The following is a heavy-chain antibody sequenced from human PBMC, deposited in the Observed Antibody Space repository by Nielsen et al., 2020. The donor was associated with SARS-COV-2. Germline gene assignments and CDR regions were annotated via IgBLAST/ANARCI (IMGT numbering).Heavy chain of an antibody. V-gene: IGHV1-46*01. CDR2: INPSGGST. J-gene: IGHJ6*02. D-gene: IGHD3-3*01. CDR1: GYTFTSYY. CDR3: ARAWMGDFWSGVTGYYYYYGMDV. Sequence: ASVKVSCKASGYTFTSYYMHWVRQAPGQGLEWMGIINPSGGSTSYAQNFQGRVTMTRDTSISTAYMELSRLRSDDTAVYYCARAWMGDFWSGVTGYYYYYGMDVWGQGTTVTVSS.